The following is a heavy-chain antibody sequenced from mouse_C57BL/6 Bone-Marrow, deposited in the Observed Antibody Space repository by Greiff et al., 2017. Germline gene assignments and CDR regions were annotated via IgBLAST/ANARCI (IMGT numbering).Heavy chain of an antibody. CDR1: GFSLTSYG. Sequence: QVQLKESGPGLVAPSQSLSITCTASGFSLTSYGVDWVRQSPGKGLEWLGVIWGVGSTNYYSAIESRLSISKDNSNSQVFLKMSSLQTDDTAMYYCASPLYGRGFAYWGQGTLVTVSA. V-gene: IGHV2-6*01. J-gene: IGHJ3*01. CDR2: IWGVGST. D-gene: IGHD1-1*01. CDR3: ASPLYGRGFAY.